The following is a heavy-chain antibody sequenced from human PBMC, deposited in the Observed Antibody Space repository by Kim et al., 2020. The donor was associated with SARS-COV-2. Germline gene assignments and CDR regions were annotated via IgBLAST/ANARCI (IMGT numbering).Heavy chain of an antibody. CDR3: ARGATLTTSNYYGLDV. CDR1: GFTFDDYG. Sequence: GGSLRLSCAASGFTFDDYGMSWVRQAPGKGLEWVAGVNFNSFSRIYADSVQGRFIITRDNARNSVSLEMNRLRGEDTAVYYCARGATLTTSNYYGLDVWGQGTTVTVTS. J-gene: IGHJ6*02. CDR2: VNFNSFSR. V-gene: IGHV3-20*04.